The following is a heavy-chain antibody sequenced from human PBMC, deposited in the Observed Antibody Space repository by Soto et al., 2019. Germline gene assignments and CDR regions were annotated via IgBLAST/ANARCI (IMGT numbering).Heavy chain of an antibody. D-gene: IGHD6-13*01. CDR2: IYYSGST. CDR1: GGSISSGDYY. CDR3: ARELVRVHSSSWYEGGYYYYGMDV. V-gene: IGHV4-30-4*01. Sequence: SETLSLTCTVSGGSISSGDYYWSWIRQPPGKGLEWIGYIYYSGSTYYNPSLKSRVTISVDTSKNQFSLKLSSVTAADTAVYYCARELVRVHSSSWYEGGYYYYGMDVWGQGTTVTVSS. J-gene: IGHJ6*02.